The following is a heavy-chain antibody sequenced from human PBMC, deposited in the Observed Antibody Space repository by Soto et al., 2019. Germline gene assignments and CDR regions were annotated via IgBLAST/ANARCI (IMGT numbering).Heavy chain of an antibody. V-gene: IGHV4-34*01. CDR1: GGSFSGYY. CDR2: INHSGST. D-gene: IGHD1-26*01. Sequence: SSETLSLTCAVYGGSFSGYYWSWIRQPPGKGLEWIGEINHSGSTNYNPSLKSRVTISVDTSKNQFSLKLSSVTAADTAVYYCARGRGSDYWGQGTLVTVSS. J-gene: IGHJ4*02. CDR3: ARGRGSDY.